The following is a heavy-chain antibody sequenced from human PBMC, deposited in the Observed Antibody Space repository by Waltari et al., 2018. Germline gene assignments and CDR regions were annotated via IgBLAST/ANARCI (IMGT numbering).Heavy chain of an antibody. V-gene: IGHV4-34*01. CDR2: INHSGST. J-gene: IGHJ4*02. CDR3: ARRPNNWNYVNFDY. CDR1: GGSFSGYY. Sequence: QVQLQQWGAGLLKPSETLSLTCAVYGGSFSGYYWSWIRHPPGKGLEWIGEINHSGSTNYNPSLKSRVTISVDTAKNQFSLKLSSVTAADTAVYYCARRPNNWNYVNFDYWGQGTLVTVSS. D-gene: IGHD1-7*01.